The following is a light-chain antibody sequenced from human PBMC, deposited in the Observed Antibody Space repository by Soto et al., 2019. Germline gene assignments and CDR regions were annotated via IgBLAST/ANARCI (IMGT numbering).Light chain of an antibody. V-gene: IGLV1-44*01. CDR2: SNN. CDR3: AAWDDSVNDKVI. J-gene: IGLJ2*01. CDR1: TSNIGSNT. Sequence: QSVLTQPPSASGTPGQRVTISCSGSTSNIGSNTVNWYQQLPETAPKLLIYSNNQRPSGVPDRFSGSKSGTSASLAISGLQPEDEADYYCAAWDDSVNDKVIFGGGTQVTVL.